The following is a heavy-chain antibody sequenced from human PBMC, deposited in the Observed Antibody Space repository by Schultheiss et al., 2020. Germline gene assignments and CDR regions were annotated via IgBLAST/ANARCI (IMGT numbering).Heavy chain of an antibody. V-gene: IGHV1-8*01. CDR1: GYTFTSYD. CDR2: MNPNSGNT. CDR3: ARGSSSWSRIEYYFDY. J-gene: IGHJ4*02. Sequence: ASVKVSFKASGYTFTSYDINWVRQATGQGLEWMGWMNPNSGNTGYAQKFQGRVTMTRNTSISTAYMELSSLRSEDTAVYYCARGSSSWSRIEYYFDYWGQGTLVTVSS. D-gene: IGHD6-13*01.